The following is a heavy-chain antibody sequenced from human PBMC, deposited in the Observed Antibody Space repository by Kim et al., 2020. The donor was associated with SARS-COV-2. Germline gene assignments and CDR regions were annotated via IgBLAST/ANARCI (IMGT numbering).Heavy chain of an antibody. CDR1: GGSISSYY. D-gene: IGHD6-6*01. CDR3: ARAASLGSSARDHPVYYYYYYYMDV. J-gene: IGHJ6*03. V-gene: IGHV4-4*07. Sequence: SETLSLTCTVSGGSISSYYWSWIRQPAGKGLEWIGRIYTSGSTNYNPSLKSRVTMSVDTSKNQFSLKLSSVTAADTAVYYCARAASLGSSARDHPVYYYYYYYMDVWVRGTTVTVSS. CDR2: IYTSGST.